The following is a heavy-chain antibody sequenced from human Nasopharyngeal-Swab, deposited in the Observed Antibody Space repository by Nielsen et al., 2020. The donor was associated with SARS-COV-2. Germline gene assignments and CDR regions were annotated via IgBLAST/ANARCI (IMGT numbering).Heavy chain of an antibody. J-gene: IGHJ6*02. CDR3: ARRTRTARGYYYYGMDV. D-gene: IGHD1-1*01. Sequence: ASVKVSCKASGYTFTSYGISWVRQAPGQGLEWMGWISAYNGNTNYAQKLQGRVTMTTDTSTSTAYMELRSLRSDDTAVYYCARRTRTARGYYYYGMDVWGQGTTVTVSS. V-gene: IGHV1-18*01. CDR2: ISAYNGNT. CDR1: GYTFTSYG.